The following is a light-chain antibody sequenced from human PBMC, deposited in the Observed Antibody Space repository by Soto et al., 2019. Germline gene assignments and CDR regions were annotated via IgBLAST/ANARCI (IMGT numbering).Light chain of an antibody. CDR3: ETWDSNTRV. V-gene: IGLV4-60*02. CDR2: LESSGSY. J-gene: IGLJ1*01. Sequence: QLVLTQSSSASASLGSSVKLTCTLSSGHSSYIIAWHQQQPGKAPRYLMKLESSGSYNKGSGVPDRFSGSRSGADRYLTISNLQFEDEADYYCETWDSNTRVFGTGTKLTVL. CDR1: SGHSSYI.